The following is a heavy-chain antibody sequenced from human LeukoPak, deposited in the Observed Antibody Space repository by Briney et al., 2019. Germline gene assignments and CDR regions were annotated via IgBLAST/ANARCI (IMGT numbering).Heavy chain of an antibody. V-gene: IGHV4-39*01. CDR2: IYYSGST. D-gene: IGHD6-19*01. CDR1: GGSISSNTYY. J-gene: IGHJ4*02. CDR3: ATIRAYTSGWYPARGIDY. Sequence: SETLSLTCAVSGGSISSNTYYWGWIRQPPGKGLEWIGSIYYSGSTYYNPSLESRVTISVDTSKNQFSLNLSSVTAADTAVYFCATIRAYTSGWYPARGIDYWGQGTLVTVSS.